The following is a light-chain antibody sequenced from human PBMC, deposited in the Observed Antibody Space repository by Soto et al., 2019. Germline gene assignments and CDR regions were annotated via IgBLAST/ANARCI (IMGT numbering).Light chain of an antibody. CDR3: QRYRNWPRT. J-gene: IGKJ1*01. Sequence: EIVVTQSPATLSVSTGDRDTLSCRASQSVDINLAWYQQRPGQSPRLLVYGASTKATDMPGRFSGRGSGTEFTLTINNLQSEDFAVYYVQRYRNWPRTFGQATKVEIK. V-gene: IGKV3-15*01. CDR2: GAS. CDR1: QSVDIN.